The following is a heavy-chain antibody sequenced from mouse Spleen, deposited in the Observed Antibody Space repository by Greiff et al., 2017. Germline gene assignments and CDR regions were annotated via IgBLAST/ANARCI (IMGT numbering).Heavy chain of an antibody. CDR1: GFTFSSYG. V-gene: IGHV5-6*02. CDR2: ISSGGSYT. CDR3: ARLREPLFDY. J-gene: IGHJ2*01. Sequence: EVKLVESGGDLVKPGGSLKLSCAASGFTFSSYGMSWVRQTPDKRLEWVATISSGGSYTYYPDSVKGRFTISRDNAKNTLYLQMSSLKSEDTAMYYCARLREPLFDYWGQGTTLTVSS. D-gene: IGHD1-2*01.